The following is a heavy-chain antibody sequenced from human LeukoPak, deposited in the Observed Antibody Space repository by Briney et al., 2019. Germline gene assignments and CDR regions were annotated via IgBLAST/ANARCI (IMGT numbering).Heavy chain of an antibody. D-gene: IGHD1-26*01. CDR2: ISSSGSGDNT. V-gene: IGHV3-23*01. Sequence: GGSLRLSCAASGFTFSSHWMHWARQAPGKGLEWVSGISSSGSGDNTYYADSVQGRFTISRDSSKNTLFLHMNTLRAEDTAIYYCAKDRTVGASYWYFDLWGRGTLVTVSS. CDR3: AKDRTVGASYWYFDL. CDR1: GFTFSSHW. J-gene: IGHJ2*01.